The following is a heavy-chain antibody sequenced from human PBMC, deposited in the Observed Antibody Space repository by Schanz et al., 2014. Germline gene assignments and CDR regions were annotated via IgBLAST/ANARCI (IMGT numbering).Heavy chain of an antibody. D-gene: IGHD5-12*01. CDR3: ARAFGGYDPAGALDY. J-gene: IGHJ4*02. CDR2: INPNSGDT. V-gene: IGHV1-2*04. CDR1: GGTFSTYT. Sequence: QVQLVQSGAEVKKPGSSVKVSCKASGGTFSTYTISWVRQAPGQGLEWMGWINPNSGDTNYAQKFQGWGTMTRDTSISTAYMEVSRLRSEDTAVYYCARAFGGYDPAGALDYWGQGTLVTVSS.